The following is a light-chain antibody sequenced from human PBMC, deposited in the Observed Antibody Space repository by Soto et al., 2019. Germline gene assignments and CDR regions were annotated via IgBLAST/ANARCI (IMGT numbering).Light chain of an antibody. J-gene: IGKJ3*01. V-gene: IGKV3-15*01. CDR2: AAS. CDR1: QSVGRN. Sequence: EIVVTQSPGILSVSPGDRATLSCSASQSVGRNLAWYQQKPGQAPTLLIYAASTRATGLPARFSGSGSGTDFALTISSLLSEDFAVYYCQEYSKWPLFTFGPGTRVDIK. CDR3: QEYSKWPLFT.